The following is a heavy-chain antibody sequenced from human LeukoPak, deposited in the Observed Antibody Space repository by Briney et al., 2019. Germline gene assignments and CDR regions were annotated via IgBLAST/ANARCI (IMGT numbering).Heavy chain of an antibody. V-gene: IGHV1-2*02. J-gene: IGHJ3*02. D-gene: IGHD2-2*01. Sequence: ASVKVSCKASGYTFTGYYMHWVRQAPGQGLEWMGWINPNSVGTNYAQKFQGRVTMTRDTSISTAYMELSRLRSDDTAVYYCARLSRRGDAFDIWGQGTMVTVSS. CDR2: INPNSVGT. CDR3: ARLSRRGDAFDI. CDR1: GYTFTGYY.